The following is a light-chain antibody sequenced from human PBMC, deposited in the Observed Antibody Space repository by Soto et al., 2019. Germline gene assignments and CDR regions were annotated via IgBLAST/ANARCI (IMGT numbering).Light chain of an antibody. CDR3: QQANTFPLT. J-gene: IGKJ5*01. Sequence: DIQMTQSPSSLSASLGDRVTITCRASQNIDNYLNWYQHKPEKAPKLLIYATSTLQSGVPSRFSGSGSGTEFTLTISSLQPEDFATYYCQQANTFPLTFGKGTRLEIK. CDR2: ATS. CDR1: QNIDNY. V-gene: IGKV1-39*01.